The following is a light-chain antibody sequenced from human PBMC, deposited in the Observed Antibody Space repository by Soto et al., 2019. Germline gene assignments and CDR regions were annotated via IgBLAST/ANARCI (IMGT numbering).Light chain of an antibody. CDR3: PTWDTGARVV. CDR2: LSSDGSH. CDR1: SGHSSYA. Sequence: QLVLTQSPSASASLGASVKLTCTLSSGHSSYAIAWHQQQPEKGPRYLMKLSSDGSHSKGDGIPDRFSGSSSGAARYLTISSLQSEDEADYYCPTWDTGARVVFGGGTKLTVL. J-gene: IGLJ2*01. V-gene: IGLV4-69*01.